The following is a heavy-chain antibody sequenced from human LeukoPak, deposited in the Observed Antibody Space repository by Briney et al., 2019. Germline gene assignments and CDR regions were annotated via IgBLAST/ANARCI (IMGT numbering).Heavy chain of an antibody. Sequence: TLSLTCTVSGGSISSYYWSWIRQPPGKGLEWIGYIYYSGSTNYNPSLKSRVTISVDTSKNQFSLKLSSVTAADTAVYYCAGHYDSSGYLFDYWGQGTLVTVSS. CDR1: GGSISSYY. D-gene: IGHD3-22*01. V-gene: IGHV4-59*08. CDR2: IYYSGST. CDR3: AGHYDSSGYLFDY. J-gene: IGHJ4*02.